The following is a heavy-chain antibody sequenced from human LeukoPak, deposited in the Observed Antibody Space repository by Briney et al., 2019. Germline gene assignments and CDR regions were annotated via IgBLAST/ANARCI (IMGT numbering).Heavy chain of an antibody. D-gene: IGHD4-23*01. J-gene: IGHJ6*02. V-gene: IGHV3-53*04. CDR3: ARDYGGNSWYGMDV. Sequence: GRSLRLSRAASGFTVSSNYMSWVRQAPGKGLEWVSVIYSGGSTYYADSVKGRFTISRHNSKNTLYLQMNSLRAEDTAVYYCARDYGGNSWYGMDVWGQGTTVTVSS. CDR2: IYSGGST. CDR1: GFTVSSNY.